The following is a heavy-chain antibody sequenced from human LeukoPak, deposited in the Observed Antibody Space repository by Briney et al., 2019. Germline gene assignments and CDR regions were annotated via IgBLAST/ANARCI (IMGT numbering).Heavy chain of an antibody. D-gene: IGHD3-22*01. V-gene: IGHV1-2*06. CDR3: ARELRLGNWFDP. CDR1: GYTFTGYY. Sequence: ASVKVSCKASGYTFTGYYMHWVRQAPGQGLEWMGRINPNSGGTNYAQKFQGRVTMTRDTSISTAYMELSRLRSDDTAVYYCARELRLGNWFDPWGQGTLVTVSS. J-gene: IGHJ5*02. CDR2: INPNSGGT.